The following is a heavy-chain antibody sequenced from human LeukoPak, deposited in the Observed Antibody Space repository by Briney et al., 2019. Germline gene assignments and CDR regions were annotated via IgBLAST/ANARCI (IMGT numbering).Heavy chain of an antibody. J-gene: IGHJ6*04. D-gene: IGHD3-9*01. CDR3: ARANYDILTGYLNYYYGMDV. CDR1: GGSVSSGSYS. V-gene: IGHV4-61*01. Sequence: SETLSLTCTVSGGSVSSGSYSWSWIRQPPGKGLEWIGYIYYSGSTNYNPSLKSRVTISVDTSKNQFSLKLSSVTAADTAVYYCARANYDILTGYLNYYYGMDVWGKGTTVTVSS. CDR2: IYYSGST.